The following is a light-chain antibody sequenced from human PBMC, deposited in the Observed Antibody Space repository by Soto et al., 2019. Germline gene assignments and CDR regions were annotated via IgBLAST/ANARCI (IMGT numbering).Light chain of an antibody. CDR3: GTWDTSLAAWV. J-gene: IGLJ3*02. Sequence: QSVLTQSPSVSAPPGQKVTISCSGTSSNIGNNFVSWYQQVPGTAPKLLIYDNNQRPSGIPDRFSGSKSGASATLGIAGLQPGDGAAYYCGTWDTSLAAWVFGGGTKLTVL. V-gene: IGLV1-51*01. CDR2: DNN. CDR1: SSNIGNNF.